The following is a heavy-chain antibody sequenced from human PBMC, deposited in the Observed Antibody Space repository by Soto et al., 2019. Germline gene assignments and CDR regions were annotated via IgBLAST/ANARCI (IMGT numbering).Heavy chain of an antibody. V-gene: IGHV5-10-1*01. CDR2: IDPSDSYT. J-gene: IGHJ6*02. CDR3: ASPGYSSRWGPHTYYYYYGMDV. Sequence: RGGSLKISFKGSGDSFTSYWISWVRQMHGKVLEWMVRIDPSDSYTNSSPSFHGHVTISSDKSISTAYLQWSSLKASDTAMYYCASPGYSSRWGPHTYYYYYGMDVWGQGTTVTVSS. D-gene: IGHD6-19*01. CDR1: GDSFTSYW.